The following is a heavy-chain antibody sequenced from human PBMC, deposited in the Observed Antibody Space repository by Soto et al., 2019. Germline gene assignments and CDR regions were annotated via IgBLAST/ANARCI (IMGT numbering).Heavy chain of an antibody. V-gene: IGHV1-18*01. Sequence: QVQLVQSGAEVKKPGASVKVSCKASGYTFTSYGISWVRQAPGQGLEWMGWISAYNGNTNYAQKLQGRVTMTTDTSTSTAYMELRSLRSDDTAVYYCARDRLRFLEWLVGRGIDVWGQGTTVTVSS. CDR2: ISAYNGNT. D-gene: IGHD3-3*01. CDR3: ARDRLRFLEWLVGRGIDV. CDR1: GYTFTSYG. J-gene: IGHJ6*02.